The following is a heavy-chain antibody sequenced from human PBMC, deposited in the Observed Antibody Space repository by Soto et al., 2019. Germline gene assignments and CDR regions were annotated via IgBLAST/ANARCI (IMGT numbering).Heavy chain of an antibody. CDR3: ARHGEMYYDYVWGSYRSDYYYYGMDV. CDR1: GGSISSSSYY. J-gene: IGHJ6*02. D-gene: IGHD3-16*02. Sequence: SENLSRTSTVSGGSISSSSYYWGGVRQPPGKGLEWIGSIYYSGSTYYNPSLKSRVTISVDTSKNQFSLKPSSVTAADTAVYYCARHGEMYYDYVWGSYRSDYYYYGMDVWGQGPTV. CDR2: IYYSGST. V-gene: IGHV4-39*01.